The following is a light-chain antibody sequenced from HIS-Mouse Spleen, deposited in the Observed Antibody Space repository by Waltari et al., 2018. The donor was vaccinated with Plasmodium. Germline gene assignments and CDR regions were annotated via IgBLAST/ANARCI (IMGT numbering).Light chain of an antibody. CDR1: PLPKKY. CDR2: EDS. J-gene: IGLJ3*02. V-gene: IGLV3-10*01. CDR3: YSTDSSGNHRV. Sequence: SYALTQPPSVSVSPGQTARIPCSGDPLPKKYAYWYQQKSGQAPVLVIYEDSKRPSGIPERFSGSSSGTMATLTISGAQVEDEADYYCYSTDSSGNHRVFGGGTKLTVL.